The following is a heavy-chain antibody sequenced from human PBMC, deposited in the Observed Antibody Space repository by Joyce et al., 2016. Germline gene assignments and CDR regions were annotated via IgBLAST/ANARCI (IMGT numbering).Heavy chain of an antibody. CDR1: GYTFTNYY. V-gene: IGHV1-46*01. Sequence: QVQLVQSGAEVKKPGASVKVSCKASGYTFTNYYMHWVRQAPGQGLEWMGIINPSGGSTSYGQKFQGRVTVTRDTSTSTVYMELSSLRSEDTAVYYCARDEIMWELLRAYYSNGMDVWGQGTTVTVSS. CDR2: INPSGGST. CDR3: ARDEIMWELLRAYYSNGMDV. D-gene: IGHD1-26*01. J-gene: IGHJ6*02.